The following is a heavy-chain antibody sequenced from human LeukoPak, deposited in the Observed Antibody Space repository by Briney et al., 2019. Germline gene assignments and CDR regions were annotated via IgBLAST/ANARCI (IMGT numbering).Heavy chain of an antibody. V-gene: IGHV4-31*03. CDR1: GTSISSGAYS. Sequence: PSQTLSLTCTVSGTSISSGAYSWSWVRQHPGKGLEWIAYIYYSGNTYYNPSLKRRVTISVDTSKNQFSLKLSSVTAADTAVYYRARTITIFGALGYFDYWGQGTLVTVSS. J-gene: IGHJ4*02. D-gene: IGHD3-3*01. CDR2: IYYSGNT. CDR3: ARTITIFGALGYFDY.